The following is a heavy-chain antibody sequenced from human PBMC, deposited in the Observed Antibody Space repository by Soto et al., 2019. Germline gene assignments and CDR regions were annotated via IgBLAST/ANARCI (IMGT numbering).Heavy chain of an antibody. Sequence: EVQLVESGGGLVKPGGSLRLSCAASGFAFSSYSMNWVRQAPGKGLEWVSSISSSRSYIYYADSVKGRFTISRDNAKNSLYPQMNSLRAEDTAVYYCARVGFSAVVGANDYWGQGTMVTVSS. CDR3: ARVGFSAVVGANDY. V-gene: IGHV3-21*06. D-gene: IGHD2-15*01. CDR1: GFAFSSYS. CDR2: ISSSRSYI. J-gene: IGHJ4*02.